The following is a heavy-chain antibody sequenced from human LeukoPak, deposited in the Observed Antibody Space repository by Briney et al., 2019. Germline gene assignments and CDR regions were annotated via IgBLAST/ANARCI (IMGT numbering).Heavy chain of an antibody. Sequence: GGSLRLSCAASGFTFSSYGMHWVRQAPGKGLEWVAVISYDGSNKYYADSVKGRFTISRDNSKNTLYLQMNSPRAEDTAVYYCAKDSIAAAGTFDYWGQGTLVTVSS. CDR1: GFTFSSYG. CDR2: ISYDGSNK. D-gene: IGHD6-13*01. CDR3: AKDSIAAAGTFDY. J-gene: IGHJ4*02. V-gene: IGHV3-30*18.